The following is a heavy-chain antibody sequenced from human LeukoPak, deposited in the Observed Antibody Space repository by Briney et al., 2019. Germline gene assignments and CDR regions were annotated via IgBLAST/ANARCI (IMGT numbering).Heavy chain of an antibody. CDR2: IWYDGSNK. CDR1: GFSFSSYG. V-gene: IGHV3-33*06. J-gene: IGHJ4*02. D-gene: IGHD4-17*01. Sequence: PGRSLRLSCAASGFSFSSYGMHWVRQAPGKGLEWVAVIWYDGSNKYYAESVKGRFTISRDNSKNTLYLQMNSLRADDTAVYYCAKCLGPYGDCYFDYWGQGTLVTVSS. CDR3: AKCLGPYGDCYFDY.